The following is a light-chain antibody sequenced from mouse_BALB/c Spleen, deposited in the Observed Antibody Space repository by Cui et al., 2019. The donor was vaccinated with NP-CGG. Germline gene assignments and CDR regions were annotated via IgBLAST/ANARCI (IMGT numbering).Light chain of an antibody. V-gene: IGKV4-90*01. CDR1: SSVSY. CDR3: QQRSSYPRGFT. CDR2: GIS. J-gene: IGKJ4*01. Sequence: EILLTQSPAIIAASPGEKVNITCSASSSVSYMNWYQQKPGSSPKIWIYGISNLASGVPARFSGSGSGTSFSFTINSMEAEDVATYYCQQRSSYPRGFTFGSGTKLEIK.